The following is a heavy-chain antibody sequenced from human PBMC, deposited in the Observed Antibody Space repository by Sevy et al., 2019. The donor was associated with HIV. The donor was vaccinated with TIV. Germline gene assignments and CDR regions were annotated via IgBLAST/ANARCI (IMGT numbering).Heavy chain of an antibody. Sequence: GSLRLSCAASGFTFSSYSMNWVRQAPGKGLEWVSSISSSGSNIYYADSVKGRFTISRDNAKNSLYLQMNSLRAEDTAWYYWSRILVLGWFGSWGQGTLVTVSS. J-gene: IGHJ5*01. CDR1: GFTFSSYS. CDR2: ISSSGSNI. CDR3: SRILVLGWFGS. V-gene: IGHV3-21*01. D-gene: IGHD3-3*02.